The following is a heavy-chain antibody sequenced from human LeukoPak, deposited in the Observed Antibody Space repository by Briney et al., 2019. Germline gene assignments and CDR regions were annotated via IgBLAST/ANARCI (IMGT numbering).Heavy chain of an antibody. D-gene: IGHD3-3*01. Sequence: GGSLRLSCAASGFTFSSYWMNWVRQAPGKGLEWVANIKQDGSETYYVDSVKGRFTISRDNAKNSLYLQMNSLRAEDTAVYYCARDGARDYDFWSGYLKLADFDYWGQGTLVTVSS. CDR3: ARDGARDYDFWSGYLKLADFDY. CDR2: IKQDGSET. V-gene: IGHV3-7*01. J-gene: IGHJ4*02. CDR1: GFTFSSYW.